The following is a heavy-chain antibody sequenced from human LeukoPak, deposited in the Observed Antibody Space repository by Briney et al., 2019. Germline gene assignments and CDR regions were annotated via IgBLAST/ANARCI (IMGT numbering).Heavy chain of an antibody. J-gene: IGHJ6*03. CDR3: AKDGGYYGSGSYGTYYYYMDV. CDR1: GFTFSSYG. CDR2: ISGSGGST. V-gene: IGHV3-23*01. Sequence: SGGTLRLSCAASGFTFSSYGMSWVRQAPGKGLEWVSAISGSGGSTYYADSVKGRFTISRDNSKNTLYLQMNSLRAEDTAVYYCAKDGGYYGSGSYGTYYYYMDVWGKGTTVTISS. D-gene: IGHD3-10*01.